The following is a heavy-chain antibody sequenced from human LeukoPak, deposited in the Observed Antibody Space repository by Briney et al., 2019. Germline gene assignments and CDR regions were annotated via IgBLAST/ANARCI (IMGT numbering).Heavy chain of an antibody. CDR2: ISTSSSYI. Sequence: GGSLRLSCAASGFTFSTYSMNWVRQAPGKGLEWISFISTSSSYIYYADSVKGRFTLSRDNAKNSLYLQVNSLRAEDTAVYYCAKGVVVAPDVTPFDYWGQGTLVTVSS. CDR3: AKGVVVAPDVTPFDY. D-gene: IGHD2-2*01. V-gene: IGHV3-21*04. J-gene: IGHJ4*02. CDR1: GFTFSTYS.